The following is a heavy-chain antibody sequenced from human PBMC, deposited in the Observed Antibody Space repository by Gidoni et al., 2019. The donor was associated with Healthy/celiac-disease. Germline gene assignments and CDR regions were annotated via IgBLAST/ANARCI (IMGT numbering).Heavy chain of an antibody. J-gene: IGHJ4*02. CDR2: INEDGIEK. CDR1: GFTFSTYW. V-gene: IGHV3-7*03. Sequence: EVQLVESGGDLVQPGGSLRLSCAASGFTFSTYWMPWVRQAPVMGMEWVANINEDGIEKNYVDSVKGRFTISIDNSKNSLYLQMSSLRADDTAVYFCARERIGSWYFDHWGQGTRVTVSS. CDR3: ARERIGSWYFDH. D-gene: IGHD6-13*01.